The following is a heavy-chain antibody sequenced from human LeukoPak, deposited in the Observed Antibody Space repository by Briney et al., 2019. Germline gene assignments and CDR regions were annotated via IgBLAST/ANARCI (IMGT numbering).Heavy chain of an antibody. CDR1: GYTFTSYG. CDR2: ISAYNGNT. J-gene: IGHJ1*01. CDR3: ARDGIVVVVGAAHEFSQH. V-gene: IGHV1-18*01. D-gene: IGHD2-15*01. Sequence: ASVKVSCKASGYTFTSYGISWVRQAPGQGLEWMGWISAYNGNTNYVQKLQGRVTMTTDTSTSTAYMELRSLRSDDTAVYYCARDGIVVVVGAAHEFSQHWGQGTPVTVSS.